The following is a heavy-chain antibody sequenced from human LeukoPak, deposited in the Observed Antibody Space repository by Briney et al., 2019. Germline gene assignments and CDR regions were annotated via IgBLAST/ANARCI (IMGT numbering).Heavy chain of an antibody. Sequence: PGGSLRLSCVASGFSSYWMTWDRQAPGKGLEWLANIKEDGSIQYYLDSVRGRFTISRDNAKTSVYLQLNSLRADDTAVYYCARDVWTGVAVSDYWGQGTLVTVSS. V-gene: IGHV3-7*01. J-gene: IGHJ4*02. CDR1: GFSSYW. CDR3: ARDVWTGVAVSDY. CDR2: IKEDGSIQ. D-gene: IGHD6-19*01.